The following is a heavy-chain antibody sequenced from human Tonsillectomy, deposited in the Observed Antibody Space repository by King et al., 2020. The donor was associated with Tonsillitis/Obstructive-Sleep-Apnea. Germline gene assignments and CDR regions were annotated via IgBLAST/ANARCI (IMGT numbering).Heavy chain of an antibody. J-gene: IGHJ4*02. CDR3: ARDEKNWDDYDSSGYLGVDY. Sequence: VQLVESGAEVKKPGASVKVSCKASGYTFTSYGISWVRQAPGQGLEWMGWISAYNGNTNYAQKLQGRVTMTTDTTTSTAYMELRSLRSDDTAVSYCARDEKNWDDYDSSGYLGVDYWGQGTLVTVSS. D-gene: IGHD3-22*01. CDR2: ISAYNGNT. CDR1: GYTFTSYG. V-gene: IGHV1-18*01.